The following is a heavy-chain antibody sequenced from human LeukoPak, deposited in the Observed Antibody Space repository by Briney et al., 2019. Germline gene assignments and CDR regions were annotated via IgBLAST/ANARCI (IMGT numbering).Heavy chain of an antibody. D-gene: IGHD6-19*01. CDR2: ISFDGNIK. V-gene: IGHV3-30-3*01. J-gene: IGHJ4*02. Sequence: GTSLRLSCAASGFTFKSHAMHWVRQAPGKGLEWVAFISFDGNIKYFADSVKGRFTISRDNSENTVFLQMSSLRAEDTAVYYCARDFSGEYCSDYWGQGTLVTVSS. CDR3: ARDFSGEYCSDY. CDR1: GFTFKSHA.